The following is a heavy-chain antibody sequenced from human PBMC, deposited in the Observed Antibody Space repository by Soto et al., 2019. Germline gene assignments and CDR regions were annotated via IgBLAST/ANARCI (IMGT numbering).Heavy chain of an antibody. D-gene: IGHD3-22*01. CDR1: GDSISRSHW. CDR2: ISHSGIT. J-gene: IGHJ4*02. CDR3: ASVRYDRSGFDH. Sequence: QVQLQESGPGLVRPSGALSVTCAVSGDSISRSHWWSWVRQSPGKGLEWIGEISHSGITKYNPSLKSRVTISGDKSTNQPSLKLTSVTAADTAVYYCASVRYDRSGFDHWGQGTLVSVSS. V-gene: IGHV4-4*02.